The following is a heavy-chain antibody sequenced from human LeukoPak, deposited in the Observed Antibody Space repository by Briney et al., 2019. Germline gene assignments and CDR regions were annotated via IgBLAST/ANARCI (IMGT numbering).Heavy chain of an antibody. J-gene: IGHJ6*02. D-gene: IGHD2-15*01. CDR2: IYYSGST. Sequence: SETLSLTCTVSGGSISSYYWSWIRQPPGKGLEWIGYIYYSGSTNYNPSLKSRVTISVDTSKNQFSLKLSSVTAADTAVYYCARLTPGGYYYYGMDVWGQGTTVTVSS. CDR3: ARLTPGGYYYYGMDV. V-gene: IGHV4-59*08. CDR1: GGSISSYY.